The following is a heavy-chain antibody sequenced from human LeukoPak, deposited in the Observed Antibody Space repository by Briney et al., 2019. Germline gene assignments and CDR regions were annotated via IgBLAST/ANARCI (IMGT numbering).Heavy chain of an antibody. CDR2: IVPIFGIA. Sequence: ASVKVSCKASGGTFSSYAISWVRQAPGQGLEWMGRIVPIFGIANYAQKFQGRVTITADKSTSTAYMELSRLRSDDTAVYYCARGCGIVVVPAAMSWFDPWGQGTLVTVSS. V-gene: IGHV1-69*04. CDR3: ARGCGIVVVPAAMSWFDP. J-gene: IGHJ5*02. CDR1: GGTFSSYA. D-gene: IGHD2-2*01.